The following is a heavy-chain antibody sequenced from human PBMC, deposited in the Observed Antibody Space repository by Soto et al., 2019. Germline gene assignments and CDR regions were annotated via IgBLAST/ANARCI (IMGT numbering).Heavy chain of an antibody. Sequence: QVQLQQWGAGLLKPSETLSLTCAVYGGSFSGYYWSWIRQPPGKGLEWIGEINHSGSTNYNPSLKSRVTISVDTSKNQFSRKLSSVTAADTAVYYCARAGRNGNPRISYYFDYWGQGTLVTVSS. CDR3: ARAGRNGNPRISYYFDY. D-gene: IGHD2-8*01. CDR1: GGSFSGYY. J-gene: IGHJ4*02. CDR2: INHSGST. V-gene: IGHV4-34*01.